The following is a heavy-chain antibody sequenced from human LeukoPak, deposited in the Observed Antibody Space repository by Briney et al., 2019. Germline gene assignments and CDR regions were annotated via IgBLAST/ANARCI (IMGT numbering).Heavy chain of an antibody. CDR2: ISGSGGST. D-gene: IGHD6-13*01. V-gene: IGHV3-23*01. J-gene: IGHJ3*02. CDR1: GFTFSSYA. Sequence: GGSLRLSCAASGFTFSSYAMSWVRQAPGKGLEWVSAISGSGGSTYYADSVKGRSTISRDNSKNTLYLQMNSLRAEDTAVYYCAKRYPYSSSGELGSGDAFDIRGQGTMVTVSS. CDR3: AKRYPYSSSGELGSGDAFDI.